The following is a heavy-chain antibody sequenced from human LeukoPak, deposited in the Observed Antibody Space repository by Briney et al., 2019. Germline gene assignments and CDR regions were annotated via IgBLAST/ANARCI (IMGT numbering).Heavy chain of an antibody. Sequence: ASVKVSCKASGYTFTSYGISWVRQAPGQGLEWMGWISAYNGNTNYAQKLQGRVTMTTDTSTSTAYMGLRSLRSDDTAVYYCARGSSSPLDYYGMDVWGQGTTVTVSS. CDR2: ISAYNGNT. CDR1: GYTFTSYG. J-gene: IGHJ6*02. D-gene: IGHD6-13*01. V-gene: IGHV1-18*01. CDR3: ARGSSSPLDYYGMDV.